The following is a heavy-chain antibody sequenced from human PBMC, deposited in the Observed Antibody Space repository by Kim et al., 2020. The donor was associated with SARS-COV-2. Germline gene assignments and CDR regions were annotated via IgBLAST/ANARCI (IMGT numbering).Heavy chain of an antibody. D-gene: IGHD3-10*01. CDR1: GFTFSSYG. Sequence: GGSLRLSCAASGFTFSSYGMHWVRQAPGKGLEWVAVISYDGSNKYYADSVKGRFTISRDNSKNTLYLQMNSLRAEDTAVYYCANYYGSGSYGAVDYWGQGTLVTVSS. CDR2: ISYDGSNK. CDR3: ANYYGSGSYGAVDY. V-gene: IGHV3-30*18. J-gene: IGHJ4*02.